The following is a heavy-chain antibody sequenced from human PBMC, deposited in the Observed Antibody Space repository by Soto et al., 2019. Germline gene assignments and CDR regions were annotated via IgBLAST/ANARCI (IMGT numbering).Heavy chain of an antibody. CDR2: ISGTGGST. CDR3: AKRPRIAAAGTGDFFDP. CDR1: GFMFSNYA. J-gene: IGHJ5*02. Sequence: EVQLLESGGGLVQPGGSLRVSCVASGFMFSNYALSWVRQAPGKGLEWVSAISGTGGSTYYADSVKGRFTISRDNSKNXXYLQMNSLRVEDTAVYYCAKRPRIAAAGTGDFFDPWGQGTLVTVS. D-gene: IGHD6-13*01. V-gene: IGHV3-23*01.